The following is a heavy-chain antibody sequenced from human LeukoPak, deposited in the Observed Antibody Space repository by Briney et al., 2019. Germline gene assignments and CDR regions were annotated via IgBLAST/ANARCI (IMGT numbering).Heavy chain of an antibody. V-gene: IGHV3-48*03. CDR2: ISSSGSTT. CDR3: ARRYCSGGSCYFRYFDY. CDR1: GFTFSSYE. D-gene: IGHD2-15*01. Sequence: GGSLRLSCAASGFTFSSYEMNWVRQAPGKGLEWVSYISSSGSTTYYADSVKGRFTISRDNAKNSLYLQMNSLRAEVTAVYYCARRYCSGGSCYFRYFDYWGQGTLVTVSS. J-gene: IGHJ4*02.